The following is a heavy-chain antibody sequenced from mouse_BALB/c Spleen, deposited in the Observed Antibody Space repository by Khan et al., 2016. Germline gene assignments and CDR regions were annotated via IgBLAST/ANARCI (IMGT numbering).Heavy chain of an antibody. CDR1: GYSITSDYA. CDR2: IRYSGDT. V-gene: IGHV3-2*02. D-gene: IGHD2-12*01. Sequence: EVQLQESGPGLVKSSQSLSLTCTVTGYSITSDYAWNWIRQFPGNKLEWMGYIRYSGDTSYNPSLKSRISISRETSKNQFFLQLNSVTTEDTATYYCACYPWFAYWGQGTLVTVSA. J-gene: IGHJ3*01. CDR3: ACYPWFAY.